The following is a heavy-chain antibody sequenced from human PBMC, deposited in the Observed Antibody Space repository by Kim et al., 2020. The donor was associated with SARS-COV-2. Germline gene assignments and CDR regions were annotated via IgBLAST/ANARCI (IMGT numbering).Heavy chain of an antibody. Sequence: ASVKVSCKASGYTFTSYGISWVRQAPGQGLEWMGWISAYNGNTNYAQKLQGRVTMTTDTSTSTAYMELRSLRSDDTAVYYCARIYCSSTSCFLRGEDYWGQGTLVTVSS. CDR3: ARIYCSSTSCFLRGEDY. V-gene: IGHV1-18*04. J-gene: IGHJ4*02. D-gene: IGHD2-2*01. CDR2: ISAYNGNT. CDR1: GYTFTSYG.